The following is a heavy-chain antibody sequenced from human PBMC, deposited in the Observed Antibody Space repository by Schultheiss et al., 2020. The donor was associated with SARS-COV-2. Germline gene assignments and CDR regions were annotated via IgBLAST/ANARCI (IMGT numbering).Heavy chain of an antibody. D-gene: IGHD6-6*01. CDR1: GGSISSYY. V-gene: IGHV4-59*01. Sequence: SETLSLTCTVSGGSISSYYWSWIRQPPGKGLEWIGYIYYSGSTNYNPSLKSRVTISVDTSKNQFSLKLSSVTAADTAVYYCARTSTSGVRTSSSALWGDYWGQGTLVTVSS. CDR2: IYYSGST. J-gene: IGHJ4*02. CDR3: ARTSTSGVRTSSSALWGDY.